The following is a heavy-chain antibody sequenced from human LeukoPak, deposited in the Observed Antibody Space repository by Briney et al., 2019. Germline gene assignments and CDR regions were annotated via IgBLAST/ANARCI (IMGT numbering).Heavy chain of an antibody. V-gene: IGHV3-7*01. Sequence: GGSLRLSCAASGFTFSSYWMSWVRQAPGKGLEWVANIKQDGNEKYYVDSVKGRFTISRDNAKNSLYLQMNSLRAEDTAVYYCARRVAAGTYTPLDAFDIWGQGTMVTVSS. CDR2: IKQDGNEK. CDR3: ARRVAAGTYTPLDAFDI. J-gene: IGHJ3*02. D-gene: IGHD6-13*01. CDR1: GFTFSSYW.